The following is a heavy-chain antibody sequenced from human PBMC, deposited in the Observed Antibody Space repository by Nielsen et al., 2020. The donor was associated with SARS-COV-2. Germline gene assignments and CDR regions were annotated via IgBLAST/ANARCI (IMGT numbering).Heavy chain of an antibody. D-gene: IGHD3-3*01. V-gene: IGHV1-24*01. CDR1: GYTLSKSS. CDR3: ATSLVAAIFGVLDY. Sequence: ASVKVSCQVSGYTLSKSSIHWARQAPGKGLEWMGGLDPGDAETVYAQKFQGRITMTEDTSADTAYMDLSSLRTEDTAVYYCATSLVAAIFGVLDYWGPGTLVTVSS. CDR2: LDPGDAET. J-gene: IGHJ4*02.